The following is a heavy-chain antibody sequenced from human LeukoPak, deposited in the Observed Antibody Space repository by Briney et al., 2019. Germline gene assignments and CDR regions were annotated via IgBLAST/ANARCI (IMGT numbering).Heavy chain of an antibody. D-gene: IGHD3-10*01. CDR2: INWNGSST. V-gene: IGHV3-20*04. Sequence: GGSLTLFCAPSGLSFDVYCMRWVRHAPGKGLELVSGINWNGSSTRYAASLKGRFTISRDNAKNTLYVQMNSLRLEDTALDYGARVYGSRPRDSWGQGTLVSVSS. CDR1: GLSFDVYC. CDR3: ARVYGSRPRDS. J-gene: IGHJ4*02.